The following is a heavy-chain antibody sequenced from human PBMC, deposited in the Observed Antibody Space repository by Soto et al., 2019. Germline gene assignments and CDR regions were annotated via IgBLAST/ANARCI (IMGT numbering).Heavy chain of an antibody. Sequence: SQPLSVTWCVSFGSIRTSRCYWAFINQSPLKGLEWLANIFYSGSTFYNPSLASRVSVSVDTSKNEFSLKLRSVTAADTAVYYCARQPTTGDTDLWFDPWGQGTLVTVSS. D-gene: IGHD2-21*01. J-gene: IGHJ5*02. CDR3: ARQPTTGDTDLWFDP. CDR1: FGSIRTSRCY. CDR2: IFYSGST. V-gene: IGHV4-39*01.